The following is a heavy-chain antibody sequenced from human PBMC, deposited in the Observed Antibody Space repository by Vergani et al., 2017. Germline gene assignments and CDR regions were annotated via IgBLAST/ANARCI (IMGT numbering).Heavy chain of an antibody. V-gene: IGHV5-51*01. J-gene: IGHJ4*02. D-gene: IGHD1-1*01. CDR3: AIHTTYTDS. CDR1: DYSFGNYW. Sequence: EVELVQSGPEMRKPGESLQISCKGSDYSFGNYWIGWVRQMPGKGLEWMGVIYPADSDTRYSPSFQGRVTISADKSISTPFLQWASLTAADTALYYCAIHTTYTDSGGQGTLVTVSS. CDR2: IYPADSDT.